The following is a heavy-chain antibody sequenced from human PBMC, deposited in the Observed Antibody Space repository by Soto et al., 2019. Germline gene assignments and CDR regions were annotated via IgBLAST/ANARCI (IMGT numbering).Heavy chain of an antibody. CDR3: ANEFRVNRGMDV. CDR1: GFTFDDYA. V-gene: IGHV3-30*18. J-gene: IGHJ6*02. Sequence: GGSLRLSCVGSAVSGFTFDDYAMHWVRQAPGKGLEWVAVISYDGSNKYYADSVKGRFTISRDNSKNTLYLQMNSLRAEDTAVYYCANEFRVNRGMDVWGQGTTVTVSS. CDR2: ISYDGSNK.